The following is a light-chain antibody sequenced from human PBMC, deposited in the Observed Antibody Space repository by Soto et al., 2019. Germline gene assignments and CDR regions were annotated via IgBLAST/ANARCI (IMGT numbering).Light chain of an antibody. J-gene: IGKJ1*01. CDR2: GAS. Sequence: EIVSTQSPGTLSLSPGERATLSCGAVQSVSSSYLAWYQQKPGQPPRLLIYGASTRASGIPDRFSGSGSGTDFTLTISRLEPEDSAVYYCQQYGSSPTWTFGQGTKVDI. CDR3: QQYGSSPTWT. V-gene: IGKV3-20*01. CDR1: QSVSSSY.